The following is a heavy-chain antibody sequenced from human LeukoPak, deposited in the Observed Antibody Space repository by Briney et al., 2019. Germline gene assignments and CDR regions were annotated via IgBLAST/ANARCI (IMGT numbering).Heavy chain of an antibody. Sequence: QSGRSLRLSCAASGFTFSSYAMHWVRQAPGKGLEWVAVISYDGSNKYYADSVKGRFTISRDNSKNTLYLQMNSLRAEDTAVYYCAKDSSSWYVDGLYYYYGMDVWGQGTTVTVSS. CDR1: GFTFSSYA. CDR3: AKDSSSWYVDGLYYYYGMDV. V-gene: IGHV3-30-3*01. D-gene: IGHD6-13*01. CDR2: ISYDGSNK. J-gene: IGHJ6*02.